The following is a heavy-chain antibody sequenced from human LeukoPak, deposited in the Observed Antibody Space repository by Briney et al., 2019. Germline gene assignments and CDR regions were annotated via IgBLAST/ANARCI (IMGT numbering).Heavy chain of an antibody. D-gene: IGHD1-14*01. Sequence: GESLRLSCAASGFTFYRYSMSWVRQALGMGPEWVAGMKGYGSNKYYADYVKSRITISRDNSQTTVYLQTNSLRAENTAVYDWAKGGGEYGYNPKNTPPTWGQGILVTVSS. CDR3: AKGGGEYGYNPKNTPPT. V-gene: IGHV3-23*01. CDR2: MKGYGSNK. CDR1: GFTFYRYS. J-gene: IGHJ5*02.